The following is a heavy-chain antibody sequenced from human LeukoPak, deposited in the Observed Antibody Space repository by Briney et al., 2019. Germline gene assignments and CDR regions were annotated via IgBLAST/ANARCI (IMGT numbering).Heavy chain of an antibody. J-gene: IGHJ4*02. CDR2: ISGSGGST. Sequence: PGGSLRLSCAASGFTFSIHAMSWVRQAPGKGLEWISAISGSGGSTYYADSVKGRFTISRDNSKNTLYLQMNSLRAEDTAVYYCAKLGSMITFGGVIGHDYWGQGTLVTVSS. D-gene: IGHD3-16*02. V-gene: IGHV3-23*01. CDR3: AKLGSMITFGGVIGHDY. CDR1: GFTFSIHA.